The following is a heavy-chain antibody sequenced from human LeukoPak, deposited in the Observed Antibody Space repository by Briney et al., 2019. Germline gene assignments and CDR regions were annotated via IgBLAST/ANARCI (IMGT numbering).Heavy chain of an antibody. CDR1: GFTVSTIY. J-gene: IGHJ6*02. V-gene: IGHV3-66*04. D-gene: IGHD3-3*01. CDR2: VYSGGST. CDR3: ARHFGVISKGVYYYYYGLDV. Sequence: GGSLRLSCAASGFTVSTIYMSWVRQAPGKGLEWVSVVYSGGSTYYADSVKGRFTISRDNSKNTPYLQMSSLRAEDTAVYYCARHFGVISKGVYYYYYGLDVWGQGTTVTVSS.